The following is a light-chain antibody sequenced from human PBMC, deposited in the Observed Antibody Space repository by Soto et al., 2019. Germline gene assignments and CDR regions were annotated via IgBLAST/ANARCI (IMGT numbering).Light chain of an antibody. V-gene: IGLV2-8*01. CDR1: SSDVGGYNY. CDR3: SSYAGSNKAV. J-gene: IGLJ3*02. CDR2: EVS. Sequence: QSALTQPPSASGSPGQSVTISCTGSSSDVGGYNYVSWYQQYPGKAPKLMIYEVSRRPSGVPDRFSGSKSGNTASLTVSGRQAEDEAEYYCSSYAGSNKAVFGGGTKLTVL.